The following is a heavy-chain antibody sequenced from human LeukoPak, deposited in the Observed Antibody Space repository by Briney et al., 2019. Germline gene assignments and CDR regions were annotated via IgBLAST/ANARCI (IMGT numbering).Heavy chain of an antibody. J-gene: IGHJ4*02. CDR2: FDPEDGET. CDR3: ATAQERGFGELFPN. CDR1: GYTLTELS. V-gene: IGHV1-24*01. D-gene: IGHD3-10*01. Sequence: ASVKVSCKVSGYTLTELSMHWVRQAPGKGLEWMRGFDPEDGETIYAQKFQGKVTMTEDTSTDTAYMELSSLRSEDTAVYYCATAQERGFGELFPNWGQGTLVTVSS.